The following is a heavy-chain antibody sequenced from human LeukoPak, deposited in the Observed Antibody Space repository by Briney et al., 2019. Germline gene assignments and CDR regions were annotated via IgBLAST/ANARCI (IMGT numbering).Heavy chain of an antibody. Sequence: PSETLSLTCTVSGGSISSYYWSWIRQPPGKGLEWIGYIYYSGSTNYNPSLKSRVTISVDTSKNQFSLKLSSVTAADTAVYHCARGSGYGDSPGLHWGQGTLVTVSS. CDR3: ARGSGYGDSPGLH. D-gene: IGHD4-17*01. V-gene: IGHV4-59*01. CDR1: GGSISSYY. J-gene: IGHJ4*02. CDR2: IYYSGST.